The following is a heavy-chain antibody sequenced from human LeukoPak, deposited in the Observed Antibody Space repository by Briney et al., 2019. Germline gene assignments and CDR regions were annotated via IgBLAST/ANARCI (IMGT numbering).Heavy chain of an antibody. CDR1: GGSISSYY. V-gene: IGHV4-4*07. CDR3: AAYFSGYAQFGY. CDR2: IYTSGST. D-gene: IGHD5-12*01. Sequence: PSETLSLTRTVSGGSISSYYWSWIRQPAGKGLEWIGRIYTSGSTNYNPSLKSRVTISIDTSRSQLSLKLNSVTAADTAVYFCAAYFSGYAQFGYWGQGILVTVSS. J-gene: IGHJ4*02.